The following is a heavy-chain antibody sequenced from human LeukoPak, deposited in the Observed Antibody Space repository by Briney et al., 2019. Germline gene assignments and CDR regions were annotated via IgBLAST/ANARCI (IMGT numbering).Heavy chain of an antibody. V-gene: IGHV1-2*06. CDR3: ARAIMITCGGVIQRWFDT. CDR1: GYTFTGYY. D-gene: IGHD3-16*02. Sequence: ASVKVSCKASGYTFTGYYMHWVRQAPGQGLEWMGRINPNSGGTNYAQKFQGRVTMTRDTSISTAYMELSRLRSDDTAVYYCARAIMITCGGVIQRWFDTWGQGTLVTVSS. J-gene: IGHJ5*02. CDR2: INPNSGGT.